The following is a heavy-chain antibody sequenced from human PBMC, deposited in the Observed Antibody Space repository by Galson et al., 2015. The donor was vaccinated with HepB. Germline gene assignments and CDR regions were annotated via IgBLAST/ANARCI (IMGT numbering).Heavy chain of an antibody. CDR2: IYSGGST. CDR3: VCGIDFQDV. V-gene: IGHV3-53*01. CDR1: GFTVSSNH. Sequence: SLRLSCAASGFTVSSNHMSWVRQAPGKGLEWVSVIYSGGSTHYADSVKGRFTIFRDNPKNTRYLQMNSMRADDPAVYYCVCGIDFQDVWGKGTTVTVSS. J-gene: IGHJ6*04. D-gene: IGHD1-26*01.